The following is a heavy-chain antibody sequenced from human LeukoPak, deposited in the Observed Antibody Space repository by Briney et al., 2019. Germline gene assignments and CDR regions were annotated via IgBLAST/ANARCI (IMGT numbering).Heavy chain of an antibody. CDR2: ISWNSGSI. D-gene: IGHD4-11*01. V-gene: IGHV3-9*01. J-gene: IGHJ6*03. CDR1: GFTFDDYA. CDR3: AKDYRDYYYYYYMDV. Sequence: GRSLRLSCAASGFTFDDYAMHWVRQAPGKGLEWVSGISWNSGSIGYADSVKGRFTISRDNAKNSLYLQMNSLRAEDTALYYCAKDYRDYYYYYYMDVWGKGTTVTVSS.